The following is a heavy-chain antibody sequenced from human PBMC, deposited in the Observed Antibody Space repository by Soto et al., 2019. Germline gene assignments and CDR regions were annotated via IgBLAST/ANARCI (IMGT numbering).Heavy chain of an antibody. CDR1: GFIFSSYG. Sequence: QVQLVESGGGVVQPGRSLRLSCAASGFIFSSYGMHWVRQAPGKGLEWVAVIWHEGNKIYYADSVKGRFTISRDNSENTLYLQMNSLRVDDTAVYFCAREPRIAAVGIPDYWGQGTLVAVSS. V-gene: IGHV3-33*01. CDR2: IWHEGNKI. J-gene: IGHJ4*02. CDR3: AREPRIAAVGIPDY. D-gene: IGHD6-13*01.